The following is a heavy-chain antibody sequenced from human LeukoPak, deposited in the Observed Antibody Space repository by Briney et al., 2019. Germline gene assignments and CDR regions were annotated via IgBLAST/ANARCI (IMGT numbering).Heavy chain of an antibody. J-gene: IGHJ6*03. CDR2: ISGDGGST. V-gene: IGHV3-43*02. Sequence: PGGSLRLSCAASGFTFDDYAMDWVRQAPGKGLEWVSLISGDGGSTYYADSVKVRFTISRDNSKNSLYLQMNSLRTEDTALYYCAKDMGDSYYYYYMDVWGKGTTVTVPS. CDR3: AKDMGDSYYYYYMDV. CDR1: GFTFDDYA. D-gene: IGHD1-26*01.